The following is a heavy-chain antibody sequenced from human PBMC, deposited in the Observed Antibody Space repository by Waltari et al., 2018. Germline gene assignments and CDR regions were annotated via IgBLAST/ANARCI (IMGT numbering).Heavy chain of an antibody. D-gene: IGHD3-10*01. Sequence: VQPGRSLRLSCTASGFTFGDYAMSWFRQAPGKGLEWVGFIRSKAYGGTTEYAASVKGRFTISRDDSKSIAYLQMNSLKTEDTAVYYCTRGKGVLLWFGELFYWGQGTLVTVSS. J-gene: IGHJ4*02. CDR1: GFTFGDYA. CDR2: IRSKAYGGTT. V-gene: IGHV3-49*03. CDR3: TRGKGVLLWFGELFY.